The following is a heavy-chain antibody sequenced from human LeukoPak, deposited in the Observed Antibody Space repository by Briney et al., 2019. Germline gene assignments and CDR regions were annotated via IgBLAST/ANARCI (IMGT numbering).Heavy chain of an antibody. CDR1: GFTFSSYS. D-gene: IGHD3-9*01. J-gene: IGHJ4*02. CDR3: ARDTKYFDWLLSFDY. Sequence: GGSLRLSCAASGFTFSSYSMNWVRQAPGKGLEWVSSISSSSSYIYYADSVKGRFTISRDNAKNSLYLQMNSLRAEDTAVYYCARDTKYFDWLLSFDYWGQGTLVTVSS. CDR2: ISSSSSYI. V-gene: IGHV3-21*01.